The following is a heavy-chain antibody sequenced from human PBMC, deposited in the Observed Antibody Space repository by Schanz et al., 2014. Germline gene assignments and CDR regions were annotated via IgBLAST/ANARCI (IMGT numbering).Heavy chain of an antibody. D-gene: IGHD2-21*01. CDR2: IVPIAGIT. Sequence: QVQLVQSGGEMKKPGASVKVSCKASGYTFTDYGISWVRQAPGQGLEWMGRIVPIAGITNYAQRFQGRVTITADKSSDTAYMELSSLRSEDTAMYYCARDRLECGAECYSVEVFEIWGQGTLVIVSS. J-gene: IGHJ4*02. CDR1: GYTFTDYG. V-gene: IGHV1-69*04. CDR3: ARDRLECGAECYSVEVFEI.